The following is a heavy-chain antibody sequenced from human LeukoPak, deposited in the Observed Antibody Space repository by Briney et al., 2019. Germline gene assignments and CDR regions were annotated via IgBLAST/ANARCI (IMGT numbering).Heavy chain of an antibody. Sequence: SETLSLTCTVSGGSISSGSYYWSWIRQPAGKGLEWIGRIYTSGSTNYNPSLKSRVTISVDTSKNQFPLKLSSVTATDTAVYYCARAGSSSPYFDYWGQGTLVTVSS. CDR2: IYTSGST. J-gene: IGHJ4*02. CDR1: GGSISSGSYY. CDR3: ARAGSSSPYFDY. D-gene: IGHD6-13*01. V-gene: IGHV4-61*02.